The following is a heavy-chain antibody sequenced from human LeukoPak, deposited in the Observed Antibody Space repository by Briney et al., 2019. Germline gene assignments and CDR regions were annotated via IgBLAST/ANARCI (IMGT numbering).Heavy chain of an antibody. CDR2: ISDNGDRT. V-gene: IGHV3-64D*06. CDR3: VRIFCSGGSCFYRDY. J-gene: IGHJ4*02. D-gene: IGHD2-15*01. CDR1: GFTFSNYA. Sequence: LGGSLRLSCSASGFTFSNYAMHWVRQAPGQGLEYVSAISDNGDRTYYADSVKGRFTISRDNSKNTLYLQMSSLRTEDTAVYYCVRIFCSGGSCFYRDYWGQGTLVTVSS.